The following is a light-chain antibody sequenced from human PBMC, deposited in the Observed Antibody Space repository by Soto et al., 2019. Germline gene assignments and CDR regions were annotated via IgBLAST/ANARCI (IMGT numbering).Light chain of an antibody. CDR2: GAS. CDR3: QQYNNWPPMA. V-gene: IGKV3-15*01. J-gene: IGKJ1*01. CDR1: QSVSSN. Sequence: EIVMTQSPATLSVSPGERATLSCRASQSVSSNLAWYQQKPGQAPRPLIYGASTRATGIPARFSGSGSGTEFTLTISSLQSEDVAVYYCQQYNNWPPMAFGQGTKVEIK.